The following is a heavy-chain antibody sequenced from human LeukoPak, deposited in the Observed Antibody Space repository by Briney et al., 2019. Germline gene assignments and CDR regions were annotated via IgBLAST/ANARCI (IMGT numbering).Heavy chain of an antibody. CDR2: ISYIGSNK. D-gene: IGHD4-23*01. Sequence: RGSPRLSPAASGFTSTRYAMHSVRHAPREGLERVAVISYIGSNKYYTHSVKGRFTISRDNSKNTLYLQMNRLRPQASAVLSCARGARKGDDYGGFFDYWGQGTLVTVSS. CDR3: ARGARKGDDYGGFFDY. V-gene: IGHV3-30*04. J-gene: IGHJ4*02. CDR1: GFTSTRYA.